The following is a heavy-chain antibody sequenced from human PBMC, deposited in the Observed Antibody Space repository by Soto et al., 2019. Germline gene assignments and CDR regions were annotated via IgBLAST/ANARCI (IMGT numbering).Heavy chain of an antibody. CDR1: GFTFSSHS. CDR3: AKDRFTRDGYYTHGD. J-gene: IGHJ4*02. Sequence: GGSLRLSCAASGFTFSSHSMHWVRQAPGKGLEWVAIVCYDGTNKHYADSVKGRFTISKDNSRNTVFLQMDSLRAEDTAVYYCAKDRFTRDGYYTHGDWGQGTLVTVSS. V-gene: IGHV3-33*06. CDR2: VCYDGTNK. D-gene: IGHD3-3*01.